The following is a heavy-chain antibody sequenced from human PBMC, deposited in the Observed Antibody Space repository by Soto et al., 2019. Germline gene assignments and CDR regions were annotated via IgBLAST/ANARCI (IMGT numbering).Heavy chain of an antibody. CDR1: GFTFSTFP. Sequence: QMQVVESGGGVVQPGRSLRLSCTTSGFTFSTFPMHWVRQAPGKGLDWVAVISYDGTNKYYADSLKGRFTISRDNSQNKMFQQMNNLRTENTGIYYCAKDLWETTIKSGGLVIERRSYGMDVWGQGTTVTVSS. D-gene: IGHD5-12*01. J-gene: IGHJ6*02. V-gene: IGHV3-30*18. CDR2: ISYDGTNK. CDR3: AKDLWETTIKSGGLVIERRSYGMDV.